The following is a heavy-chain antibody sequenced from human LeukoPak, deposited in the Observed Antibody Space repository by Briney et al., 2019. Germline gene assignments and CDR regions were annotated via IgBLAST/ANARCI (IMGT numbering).Heavy chain of an antibody. V-gene: IGHV3-53*01. J-gene: IGHJ4*02. CDR3: ARGRRWLQAISWFFDY. CDR1: GFTVSSKY. CDR2: IYSGGST. D-gene: IGHD5-24*01. Sequence: GGSLRLSCAASGFTVSSKYMSWVRQAPGKGLEWVSVIYSGGSTYYADSVKGRFTISRDNSKNTLYLQMNSLKAEDTAVYYCARGRRWLQAISWFFDYWGQGTLVTVSS.